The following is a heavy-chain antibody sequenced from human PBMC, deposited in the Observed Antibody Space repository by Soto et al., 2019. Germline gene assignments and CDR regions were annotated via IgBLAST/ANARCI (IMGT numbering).Heavy chain of an antibody. D-gene: IGHD2-15*01. Sequence: GGSLRLSCAASGFTFSSYGMHWVRQAPGKGLEWVAVIWYDGSNKYYADSVKDRFTISRDNSKNTLYLQMNSLRAEDTAVYYCARADCSGGSCYSDEYFQHWGQGTLVTVSS. J-gene: IGHJ1*01. V-gene: IGHV3-33*01. CDR1: GFTFSSYG. CDR2: IWYDGSNK. CDR3: ARADCSGGSCYSDEYFQH.